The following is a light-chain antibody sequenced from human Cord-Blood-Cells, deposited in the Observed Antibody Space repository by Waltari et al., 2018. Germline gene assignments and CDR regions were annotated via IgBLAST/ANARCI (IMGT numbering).Light chain of an antibody. V-gene: IGLV5-45*02. CDR3: MIWHSSAWV. CDR1: RGINFGTYR. CDR2: YKSDSDK. Sequence: QAVLTQPSSLSASPGASASLTCTLRRGINFGTYRIYWYQQKPGSPPQYPLRYKSDSDKHQGSGVPSRFSGSKDASANAGILLISGLQSEDEADYYCMIWHSSAWVFGGGTKLTVL. J-gene: IGLJ3*02.